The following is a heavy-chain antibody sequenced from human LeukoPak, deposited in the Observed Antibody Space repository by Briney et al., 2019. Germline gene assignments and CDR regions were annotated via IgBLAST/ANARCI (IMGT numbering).Heavy chain of an antibody. V-gene: IGHV4-30-4*01. Sequence: SETLSLTCTVSGGSISSGDYYWSWLRQPPGKGLEWIGYIYYSGSPYYNPSLKSRVTISVDTSKNQFSLKLSSVTAADTAVYYCARDHDREGYCFDYWGQGTLVTVSS. CDR3: ARDHDREGYCFDY. CDR1: GGSISSGDYY. J-gene: IGHJ4*02. CDR2: IYYSGSP. D-gene: IGHD2-15*01.